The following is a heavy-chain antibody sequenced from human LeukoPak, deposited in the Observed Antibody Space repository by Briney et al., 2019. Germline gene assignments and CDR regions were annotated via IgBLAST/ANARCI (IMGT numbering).Heavy chain of an antibody. CDR2: IYPGDSDT. Sequence: PGESLKISCKGSGYSLTSYWIGWVRQMPGKGLEWMGIIYPGDSDTRYSPSFQGQVTISADKSISTAYLQWSSLKASDTAMYYCARRGGPTGIHYYGMDVWGQGTTVTVSS. J-gene: IGHJ6*02. V-gene: IGHV5-51*01. CDR3: ARRGGPTGIHYYGMDV. D-gene: IGHD2-15*01. CDR1: GYSLTSYW.